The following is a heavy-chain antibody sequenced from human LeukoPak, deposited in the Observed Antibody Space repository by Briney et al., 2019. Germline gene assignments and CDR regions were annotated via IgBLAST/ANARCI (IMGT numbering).Heavy chain of an antibody. CDR1: EFAFSSFG. J-gene: IGHJ4*02. D-gene: IGHD3-9*01. Sequence: GTSLGLSCAASEFAFSSFGMHWVRQAPGKGREWVAFISDDGEIKNYADSVKGPFTTSRDNSNNTLHVQMTSLRLEDTSVYYCAKDGGAGYLILDSWGQGTLVTVSS. V-gene: IGHV3-30*18. CDR2: ISDDGEIK. CDR3: AKDGGAGYLILDS.